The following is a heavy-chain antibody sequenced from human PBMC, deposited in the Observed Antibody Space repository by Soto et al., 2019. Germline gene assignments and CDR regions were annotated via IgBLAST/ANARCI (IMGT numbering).Heavy chain of an antibody. J-gene: IGHJ4*02. V-gene: IGHV3-23*01. CDR1: GFNFSSCA. CDR2: ISGSGGSA. Sequence: GGSLSLSCAASGFNFSSCAMSWVRQAPGKGLEWVSAISGSGGSADYANSVKGRFTISRDNSKNTLYLQMNSLRAEDTAVYYCAKDRVFSGWYRRFDYWGQGTLVTVSS. CDR3: AKDRVFSGWYRRFDY. D-gene: IGHD6-19*01.